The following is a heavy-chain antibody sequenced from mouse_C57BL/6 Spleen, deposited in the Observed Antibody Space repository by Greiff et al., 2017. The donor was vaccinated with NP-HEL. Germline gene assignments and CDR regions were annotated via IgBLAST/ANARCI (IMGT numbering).Heavy chain of an antibody. V-gene: IGHV1-52*01. D-gene: IGHD1-1*01. CDR3: AREVATVVADYYAMDY. Sequence: QVQLQQPGAELVRPGSSVKLSCKASGYTFTSYWMHWVKQRPIQGLEWIGNIDPSDSETHYNQKFKDKATLTVDKSSSTAYMQLSSLTSEDSAVDYCAREVATVVADYYAMDYWGQGTSVTVSS. CDR1: GYTFTSYW. CDR2: IDPSDSET. J-gene: IGHJ4*01.